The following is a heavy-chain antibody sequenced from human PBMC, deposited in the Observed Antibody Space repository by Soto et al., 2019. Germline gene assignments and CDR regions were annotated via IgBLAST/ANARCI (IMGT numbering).Heavy chain of an antibody. V-gene: IGHV3-11*01. J-gene: IGHJ6*02. CDR2: ISSSGSTI. Sequence: GGSLRLSCAASGFTFSDYYMSWIRQAPGKGLEWVSYISSSGSTIYYADSVKGRFTISRDNAKNSLYLQMNSLRAEDTAVYYCARDQGNYDILTGPLPYYYGMDVWGQGTTFTVSS. D-gene: IGHD3-9*01. CDR1: GFTFSDYY. CDR3: ARDQGNYDILTGPLPYYYGMDV.